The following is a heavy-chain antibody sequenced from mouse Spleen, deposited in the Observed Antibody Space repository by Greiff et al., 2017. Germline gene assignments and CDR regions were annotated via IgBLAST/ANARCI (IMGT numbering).Heavy chain of an antibody. J-gene: IGHJ3*01. Sequence: QVQLQQPGAELVRPGTSVKLSCKASGYTFTSYWMHWVKQRPGQGLEWIGVIDPSDSYTNYNQKFKGKATLTVDTSSSTAYMQLSSLTSEDSAVYYCARSRFYTMITFAYWGQGTLVTVSA. V-gene: IGHV1-59*01. CDR3: ARSRFYTMITFAY. D-gene: IGHD2-4*01. CDR1: GYTFTSYW. CDR2: IDPSDSYT.